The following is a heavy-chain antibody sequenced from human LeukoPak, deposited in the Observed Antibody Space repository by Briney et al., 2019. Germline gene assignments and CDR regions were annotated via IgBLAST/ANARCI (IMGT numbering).Heavy chain of an antibody. J-gene: IGHJ4*02. V-gene: IGHV1-2*06. CDR1: GYTFTGYY. D-gene: IGHD2-2*01. Sequence: ASVKVSCKASGYTFTGYYMHWVRQAPGQGLEWMGRINPNSGGTNYAQKFQGRVTMTRDTSISTAYMELSRLRSDDTAMYYCAKEYCSSTSCYGDYWGQGTLVTVSS. CDR2: INPNSGGT. CDR3: AKEYCSSTSCYGDY.